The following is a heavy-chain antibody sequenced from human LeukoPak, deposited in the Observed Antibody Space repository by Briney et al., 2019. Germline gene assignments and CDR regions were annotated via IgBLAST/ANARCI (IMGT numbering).Heavy chain of an antibody. D-gene: IGHD6-13*01. J-gene: IGHJ4*02. CDR2: ISAYNGNT. Sequence: ASVKVSCKACGYTFTSYGISWVRQAPGQGLEWMGWISAYNGNTNYAQKLQGRVTMTTDTSTSTAYMELRSLRSDDTAVYYCARYRTWSSSLPFEYWGQGTLVTVSS. V-gene: IGHV1-18*01. CDR3: ARYRTWSSSLPFEY. CDR1: GYTFTSYG.